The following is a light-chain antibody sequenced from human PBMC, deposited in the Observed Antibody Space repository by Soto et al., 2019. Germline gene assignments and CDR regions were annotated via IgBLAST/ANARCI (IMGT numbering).Light chain of an antibody. J-gene: IGLJ1*01. Sequence: SVLTQPASVSGSPGQSITISCTGTSSDVGGYNYVSWYQQHPGKAPKLMIYDVTDRPSGVSNRFSGSKSGNTASLTISGLQAEDEADYYCSSYTSTSTHWVFGTGTKVTVL. CDR1: SSDVGGYNY. V-gene: IGLV2-14*01. CDR2: DVT. CDR3: SSYTSTSTHWV.